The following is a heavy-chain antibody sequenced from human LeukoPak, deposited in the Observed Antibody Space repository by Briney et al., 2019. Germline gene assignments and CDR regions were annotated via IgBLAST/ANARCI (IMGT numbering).Heavy chain of an antibody. Sequence: PGRSLRLSCAASGFTFSSYGMHWVRQAPGKGLEWVAVISYDGSNKYYADSVKGRFTISRGNSKNTLYLQMNSLRAEDTAVYYCANAGSGYEYPDYWGQGTLVTVSS. CDR3: ANAGSGYEYPDY. D-gene: IGHD5-12*01. V-gene: IGHV3-30*18. CDR1: GFTFSSYG. J-gene: IGHJ4*02. CDR2: ISYDGSNK.